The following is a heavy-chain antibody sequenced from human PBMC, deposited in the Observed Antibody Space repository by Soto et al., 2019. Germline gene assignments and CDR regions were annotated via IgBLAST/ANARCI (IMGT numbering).Heavy chain of an antibody. CDR2: IYYSGST. J-gene: IGHJ4*02. V-gene: IGHV4-31*03. D-gene: IGHD5-12*01. CDR3: ARVATIGLTFDY. CDR1: GGSISSGGYY. Sequence: LSLTCTVSGGSISSGGYYWSWIRQHPGKGLEWIGYIYYSGSTYYNPSLKSRVTISVDTSKNQFSLKLSSVTAADTAVYYCARVATIGLTFDYWGQGTLVTV.